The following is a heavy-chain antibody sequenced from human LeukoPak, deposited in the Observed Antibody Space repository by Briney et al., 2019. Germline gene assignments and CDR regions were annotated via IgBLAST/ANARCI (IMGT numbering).Heavy chain of an antibody. CDR3: AREGNSSSWYLSGSAFDI. Sequence: GGSLRLSCAASGFIFSGYYMSWIRQTPGKGLEWVSVIYSGGSTYYADSVKGRFTISRDNSKNTLYLQMNSLRAEDTAVYYCAREGNSSSWYLSGSAFDIWGQGTMVTVSS. D-gene: IGHD6-13*01. CDR1: GFIFSGYY. J-gene: IGHJ3*02. CDR2: IYSGGST. V-gene: IGHV3-53*01.